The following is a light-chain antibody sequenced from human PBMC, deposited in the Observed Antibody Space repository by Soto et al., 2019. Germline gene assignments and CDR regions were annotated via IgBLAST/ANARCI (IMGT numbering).Light chain of an antibody. CDR2: GAS. Sequence: EIVLTQSPATLSLSPGERATLSCRASQSVSSSLAWYQQKPGQAPRLLIYGASNGAAGIPARFSGTGSGTDFTLTISSLEPDDFATYYCQQYNTFGQGTKLEIK. J-gene: IGKJ2*01. V-gene: IGKV3-11*01. CDR3: QQYNT. CDR1: QSVSSS.